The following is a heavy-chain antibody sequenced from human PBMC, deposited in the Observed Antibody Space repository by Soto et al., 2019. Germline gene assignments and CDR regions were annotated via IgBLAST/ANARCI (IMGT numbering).Heavy chain of an antibody. Sequence: GGSLRFPCAASGFTFDDYAMHWVRQAPGKGLEWVSGISWNSGSIGYADSVKGRFTISRNNAKNSLYLQMNSLRAEDTALYYCAKSGGWSGVYYYYGMDVWGQGTTVTVSS. J-gene: IGHJ6*02. CDR3: AKSGGWSGVYYYYGMDV. CDR2: ISWNSGSI. V-gene: IGHV3-9*01. CDR1: GFTFDDYA. D-gene: IGHD6-19*01.